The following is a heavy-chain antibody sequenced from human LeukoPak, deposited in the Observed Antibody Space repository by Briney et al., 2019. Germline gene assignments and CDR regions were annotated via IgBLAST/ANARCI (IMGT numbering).Heavy chain of an antibody. CDR3: ASSALRYCGVVLRVNWFDP. V-gene: IGHV3-21*01. D-gene: IGHD2-21*01. CDR1: GFTFSSYS. Sequence: GGSLRLSCVASGFTFSSYSMNCVRQALGKGLEWVSYISSSRISILYADSIKDRFTISRDNAKNSPYLQMNSLRAEDTAVYSCASSALRYCGVVLRVNWFDPWGQGTLVTVSS. CDR2: ISSSRISI. J-gene: IGHJ5*02.